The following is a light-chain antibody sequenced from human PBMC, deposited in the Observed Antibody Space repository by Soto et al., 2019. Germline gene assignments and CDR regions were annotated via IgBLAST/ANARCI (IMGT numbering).Light chain of an antibody. J-gene: IGKJ4*01. CDR2: DAS. CDR1: QRITGW. CDR3: QQLNSYPPT. V-gene: IGKV1-5*01. Sequence: DIQMTPSPSTLSASVGDSVTITCRASQRITGWLAWYQQKPGKAPKLLIYDASSLEVGVPSRFSGSGSGTDVTLTISSLQPEDFATYYCQQLNSYPPTFGGGTKVDIK.